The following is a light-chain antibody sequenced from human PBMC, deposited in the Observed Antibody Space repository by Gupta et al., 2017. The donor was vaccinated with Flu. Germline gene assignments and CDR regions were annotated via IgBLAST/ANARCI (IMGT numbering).Light chain of an antibody. CDR3: QSYDTSLSGWV. CDR2: GSS. J-gene: IGLJ3*02. V-gene: IGLV1-40*01. CDR1: SSNIGAGYD. Sequence: QSVLTQPPSGSGAPGQRVTISCTGGSSNIGAGYDVHWYQQLPGRAPKVLIYGSSNRPSGVPDRFFGSKSGISASLAITGLQAEDEADYYCQSYDTSLSGWVFGGGTKLTAL.